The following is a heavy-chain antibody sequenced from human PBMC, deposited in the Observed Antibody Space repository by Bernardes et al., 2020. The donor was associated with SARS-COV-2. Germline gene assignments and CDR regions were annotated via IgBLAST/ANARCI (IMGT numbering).Heavy chain of an antibody. CDR1: GFTFDDYA. Sequence: GGSLRLSCAASGFTFDDYAMHWVRQAPGKGLEWVSGISWNSGSIGYADSVKGRFTISRDNAKNSLYLQMNSLRAEDTALYYCAKDRELRYFDWSTIRGLSHQKEYYYYGMDVWGQGTTVTVSS. J-gene: IGHJ6*02. CDR2: ISWNSGSI. D-gene: IGHD3-9*01. V-gene: IGHV3-9*01. CDR3: AKDRELRYFDWSTIRGLSHQKEYYYYGMDV.